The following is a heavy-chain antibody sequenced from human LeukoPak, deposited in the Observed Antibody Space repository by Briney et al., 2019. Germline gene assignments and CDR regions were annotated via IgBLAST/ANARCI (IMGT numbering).Heavy chain of an antibody. CDR1: GFTFSSHW. J-gene: IGHJ5*02. V-gene: IGHV3-23*01. D-gene: IGHD1-14*01. Sequence: GGSLRLSCAATGFTFSSHWMSWVRQAPGKGLEWVSSISGSGDGTYYADSVKGRFTISRDNSKNTLYLQMNSLRAEDTAVYYCANKPAGYDPWGQGTLVTVSS. CDR2: ISGSGDGT. CDR3: ANKPAGYDP.